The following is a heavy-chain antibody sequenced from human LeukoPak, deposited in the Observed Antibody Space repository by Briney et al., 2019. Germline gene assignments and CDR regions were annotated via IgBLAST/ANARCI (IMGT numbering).Heavy chain of an antibody. Sequence: GGSLRLSCAASGFTVSSFGMNWVRQAPGKGLEWVSYISSSGSTIYYADSVKGRFTISRDNAKNSLYLQMNSLRAEDTAVYYCARVGVVVPAGIDYWGQGTLVTVSS. V-gene: IGHV3-48*03. CDR2: ISSSGSTI. CDR1: GFTVSSFG. D-gene: IGHD2-2*01. CDR3: ARVGVVVPAGIDY. J-gene: IGHJ4*02.